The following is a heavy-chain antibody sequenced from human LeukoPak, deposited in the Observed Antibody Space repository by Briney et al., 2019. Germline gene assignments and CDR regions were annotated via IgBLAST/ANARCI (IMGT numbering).Heavy chain of an antibody. CDR2: INHSGST. V-gene: IGHV4-34*01. CDR3: ADVDKDY. CDR1: GGPFSGYY. Sequence: PSETLSLTCAVYGGPFSGYYWSWIRQPPGKGLEWIGEINHSGSTNYNPSLKSRVTISVDTSKNQFSLKLSSVTAADTAVYYCADVDKDYWGQGTLVTVSS. J-gene: IGHJ4*02. D-gene: IGHD5-12*01.